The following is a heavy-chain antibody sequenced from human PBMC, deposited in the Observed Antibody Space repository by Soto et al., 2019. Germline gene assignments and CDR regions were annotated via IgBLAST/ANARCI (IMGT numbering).Heavy chain of an antibody. CDR1: GVSISTYY. D-gene: IGHD2-2*01. J-gene: IGHJ4*02. V-gene: IGHV4-59*01. CDR2: IYYSGST. CDR3: ARGYCSTSSCYEFDS. Sequence: KTSETLSLTCTVSGVSISTYYWNWIRQPPGKGLEWIGSIYYSGSTNYSPSLKSRVSISIDTSKKQFSLKVSSVTATDTAMYYCARGYCSTSSCYEFDSWGQGTLITVSS.